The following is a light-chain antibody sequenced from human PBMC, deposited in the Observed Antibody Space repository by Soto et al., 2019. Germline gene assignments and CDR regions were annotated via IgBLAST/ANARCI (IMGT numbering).Light chain of an antibody. J-gene: IGLJ3*02. CDR2: EVS. V-gene: IGLV2-14*01. CDR1: SSDVSGYNY. CDR3: SSYTSSSTHWV. Sequence: QSALTQPASVSGSPGQSITISYTGTSSDVSGYNYVSWYQQHPGKAPKLMIYEVSNRPSGVSNRFSGSKSGNTASLTISGLQAEDEADYYCSSYTSSSTHWVFGGGTKVTVL.